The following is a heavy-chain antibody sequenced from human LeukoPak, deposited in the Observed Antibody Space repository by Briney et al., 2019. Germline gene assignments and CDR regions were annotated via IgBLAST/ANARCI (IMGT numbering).Heavy chain of an antibody. CDR2: IYPGDSDT. D-gene: IGHD3-22*01. Sequence: GALEISLKGSGYSFTSYWIGLGRQVPGEGLGWVGIIYPGDSDTRYSPSFQGQVTISADKSISTAYLQWSSLKASDTAMYYCARSTYDSSGYIAFDIWGQGTMVTVSS. CDR1: GYSFTSYW. V-gene: IGHV5-51*01. J-gene: IGHJ3*02. CDR3: ARSTYDSSGYIAFDI.